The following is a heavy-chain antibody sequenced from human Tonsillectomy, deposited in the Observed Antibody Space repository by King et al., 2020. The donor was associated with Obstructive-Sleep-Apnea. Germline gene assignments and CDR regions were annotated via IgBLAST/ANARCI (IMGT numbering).Heavy chain of an antibody. CDR2: ISYDGSNK. CDR3: ARDGVSYSNSWSPYNFYGMDV. J-gene: IGHJ6*02. D-gene: IGHD6-13*01. Sequence: VQLVESGGGVVQPGRSLRLSCAASGFTFSSYPMYWVRQAPGKGLEWVALISYDGSNKYYADSVKGRFTVSRDKSKNTLYLQMNSLRAEDTAEYYCARDGVSYSNSWSPYNFYGMDVWGQGTTVTVSS. V-gene: IGHV3-30*04. CDR1: GFTFSSYP.